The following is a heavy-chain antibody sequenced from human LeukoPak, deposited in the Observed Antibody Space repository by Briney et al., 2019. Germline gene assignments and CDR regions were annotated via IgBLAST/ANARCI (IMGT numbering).Heavy chain of an antibody. Sequence: SETLSLTCTVSGGSIRSYYWSWIRQPPGKGLEWIGYIYYSGSTNCNPSLKSRVTISVDTSKNQFSLKLTSVTAADTAVYFCARERPNYDSSGYPGDDAFDIWGPGTVVTVSS. V-gene: IGHV4-59*01. CDR1: GGSIRSYY. D-gene: IGHD3-22*01. J-gene: IGHJ3*02. CDR2: IYYSGST. CDR3: ARERPNYDSSGYPGDDAFDI.